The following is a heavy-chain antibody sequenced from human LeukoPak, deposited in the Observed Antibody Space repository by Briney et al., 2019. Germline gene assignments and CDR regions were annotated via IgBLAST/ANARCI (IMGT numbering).Heavy chain of an antibody. CDR3: AKNPPYCSSRYRYLHFFGMDV. J-gene: IGHJ6*02. CDR1: GFTFSSYG. Sequence: GGSLRLSCAASGFTFSSYGMHWVRQAPGKGLEWVAVISYDGSNKYYADSVKGRFTISRDNSKNTLYLQMNSLRAEDTAVYYCAKNPPYCSSRYRYLHFFGMDVWGQGTTVTVSS. D-gene: IGHD6-13*01. V-gene: IGHV3-30*18. CDR2: ISYDGSNK.